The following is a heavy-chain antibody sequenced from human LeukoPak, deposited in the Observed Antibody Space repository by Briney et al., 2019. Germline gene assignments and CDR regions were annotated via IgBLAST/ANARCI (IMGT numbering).Heavy chain of an antibody. D-gene: IGHD2-2*01. J-gene: IGHJ6*02. V-gene: IGHV3-74*01. Sequence: GGSLRLSCAASGFTFSVYRMYWVRQAPGNRLVWVSRIDRDGSTTTYADSVRGRFTVSRDNAKSTLYLQMDSLSAEDTALYYCARDHQLGMDVWGQGTTVTVSS. CDR3: ARDHQLGMDV. CDR2: IDRDGSTT. CDR1: GFTFSVYR.